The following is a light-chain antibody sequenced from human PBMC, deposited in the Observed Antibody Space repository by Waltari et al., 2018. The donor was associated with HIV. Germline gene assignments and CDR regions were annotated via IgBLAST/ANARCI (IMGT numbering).Light chain of an antibody. CDR2: ATS. CDR1: QGLTSY. J-gene: IGKJ3*01. Sequence: DIQVTQSPSSVSASIGDRVTITCRAIQGLTSYLAWYQQKPGNTPKLLISATSTFQSGGPSRFSGSGSGTDFTLTISNLQPEDFATYYCLQALSVPLTFGPGTKVEVK. V-gene: IGKV1-12*01. CDR3: LQALSVPLT.